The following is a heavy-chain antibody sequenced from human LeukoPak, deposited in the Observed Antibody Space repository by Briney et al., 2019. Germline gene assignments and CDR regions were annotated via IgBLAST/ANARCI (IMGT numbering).Heavy chain of an antibody. CDR2: ISYDGSNK. CDR1: GFTFSSYN. D-gene: IGHD6-19*01. V-gene: IGHV3-30*18. J-gene: IGHJ3*02. Sequence: GGSLRLSCAASGFTFSSYNMNWVRQAPGKGLEWVAVISYDGSNKYYADSVKGRFTISRDNSKNTLYLQMNSLREEDTAVYYCAKDRGSGWTGDAFDIWGQGTMVTVSS. CDR3: AKDRGSGWTGDAFDI.